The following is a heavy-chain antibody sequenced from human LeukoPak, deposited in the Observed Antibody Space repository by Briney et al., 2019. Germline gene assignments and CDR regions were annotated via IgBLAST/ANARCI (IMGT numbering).Heavy chain of an antibody. V-gene: IGHV3-74*01. CDR2: INRDESST. CDR3: ARGRGSGWFGEGGMDV. Sequence: GGSLRLSCAASGFSFSSYWMHGVRQGPGKGLVGVSRINRDESSTSYADSVKGRFTISRDNAKNTLHLQMHSLRAEDTAVYYCARGRGSGWFGEGGMDVWGKGTTVTVSS. D-gene: IGHD3-10*01. CDR1: GFSFSSYW. J-gene: IGHJ6*04.